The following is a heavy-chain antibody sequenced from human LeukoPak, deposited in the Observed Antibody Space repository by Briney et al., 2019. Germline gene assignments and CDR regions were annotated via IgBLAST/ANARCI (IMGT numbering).Heavy chain of an antibody. V-gene: IGHV4-39*01. Sequence: SETLSLTCTVSGGSISSGSYYWGWIRQPPGRGLEWIGSMYYSGAAYFNPSLKSRVTIFVDTSKNQFSLKLISVTAADTAVYYCARYIGGSGTYYFDHWGQGTLVTVSS. CDR2: MYYSGAA. CDR1: GGSISSGSYY. D-gene: IGHD1-26*01. J-gene: IGHJ4*02. CDR3: ARYIGGSGTYYFDH.